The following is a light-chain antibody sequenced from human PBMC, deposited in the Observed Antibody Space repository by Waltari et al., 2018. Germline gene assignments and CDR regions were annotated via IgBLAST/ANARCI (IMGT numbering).Light chain of an antibody. J-gene: IGLJ3*02. V-gene: IGLV3-21*02. Sequence: SYVLTQPPSVSVAPGQTAKITCGGSDIAFNNVPRYQQKPGQAPVLVVYDDTDRPSGIPERFSGSNSRNTATLTISRVEAGDEADYYCQVWDHGSDGGVFGGGTELIV. CDR3: QVWDHGSDGGV. CDR1: DIAFNN. CDR2: DDT.